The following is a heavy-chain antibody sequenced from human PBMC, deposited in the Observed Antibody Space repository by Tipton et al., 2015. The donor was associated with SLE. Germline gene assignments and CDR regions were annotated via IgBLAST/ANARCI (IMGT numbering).Heavy chain of an antibody. CDR1: GGSFSGYY. CDR3: ARPGGIAAAGRRWFDP. CDR2: INHSGST. J-gene: IGHJ5*02. D-gene: IGHD6-13*01. Sequence: LRLSCAVYGGSFSGYYWSWIRQPPGKGLEWIGEINHSGSTNYNPSLKGRVTISVDTSKNQFSLKLSPVTAADTAVYYCARPGGIAAAGRRWFDPWGQGTLVTVSS. V-gene: IGHV4-34*01.